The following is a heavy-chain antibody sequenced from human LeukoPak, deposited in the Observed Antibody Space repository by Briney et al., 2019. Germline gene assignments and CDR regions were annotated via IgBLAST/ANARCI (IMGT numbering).Heavy chain of an antibody. D-gene: IGHD5-18*01. Sequence: PGGSLRLSCAASGFTFSSYAMHWVRQAPGKGLEYVSAISSNGGSTYYANSVKGRFTISRDNSKNTLYLQMGSLRAEDMAVYYCARAITAMGNPYYDYWGQGTLVTVSS. CDR1: GFTFSSYA. V-gene: IGHV3-64*01. J-gene: IGHJ4*02. CDR2: ISSNGGST. CDR3: ARAITAMGNPYYDY.